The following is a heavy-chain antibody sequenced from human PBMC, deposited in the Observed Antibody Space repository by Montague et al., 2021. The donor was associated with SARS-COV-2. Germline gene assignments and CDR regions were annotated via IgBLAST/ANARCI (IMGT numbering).Heavy chain of an antibody. Sequence: SLRLSCAASGFTVSSNYMTRVRQAPGKGLEWVSVIYSGGSTYYADSVKVRFTISRDNSKNTLYLQLNSLRAEDTDVYYCARVGRDSAILPIAIHYGMDVWGQGTTVTVSS. CDR1: GFTVSSNY. J-gene: IGHJ6*02. V-gene: IGHV3-53*01. CDR2: IYSGGST. CDR3: ARVGRDSAILPIAIHYGMDV. D-gene: IGHD2-2*01.